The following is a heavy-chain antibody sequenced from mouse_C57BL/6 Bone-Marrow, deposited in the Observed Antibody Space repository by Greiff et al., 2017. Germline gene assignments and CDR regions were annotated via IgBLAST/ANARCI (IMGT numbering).Heavy chain of an antibody. CDR1: GYTFTSYW. Sequence: EVQLQQSGTVLARPGASVKMSCKTSGYTFTSYWMHWVKQRPGQGLEWIGAIYPGNSDTSYNQKFKGKAKLTAVTSASTAYMELSSLTNEDSAVYYCTREILLLRSAFAYWGQGTLVTVSA. D-gene: IGHD1-1*01. CDR2: IYPGNSDT. V-gene: IGHV1-5*01. CDR3: TREILLLRSAFAY. J-gene: IGHJ3*01.